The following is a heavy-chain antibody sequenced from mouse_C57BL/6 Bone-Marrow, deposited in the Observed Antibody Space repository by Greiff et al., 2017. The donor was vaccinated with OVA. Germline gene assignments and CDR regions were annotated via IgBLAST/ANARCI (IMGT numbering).Heavy chain of an antibody. CDR3: ADSSEVFAY. CDR2: INPYNGGT. CDR1: GYTFTDYY. D-gene: IGHD3-2*02. Sequence: EVQLQQSGPVLVKPGASVKMSCKASGYTFTDYYMNWVKQSHGKSLEWIGVINPYNGGTSYNQKFKGKATLTVDKSSSTAYMELNSLTSEDSAVYYCADSSEVFAYWGQGTLVTVSA. J-gene: IGHJ3*01. V-gene: IGHV1-19*01.